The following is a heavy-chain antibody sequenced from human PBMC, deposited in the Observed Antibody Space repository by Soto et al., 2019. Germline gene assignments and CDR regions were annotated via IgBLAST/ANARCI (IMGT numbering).Heavy chain of an antibody. V-gene: IGHV1-18*01. D-gene: IGHD1-1*01. Sequence: QIQLVQSGAEVKKPGASVKVSCKASGYNFFDYGVSWVRQAPGKGLEWMGWVSPKSGNADYARKVQGRVTMTTDISTSTAYMELRGLISDDTGVYYCARGRTVSSIGPLLVWGQGTLVSVSS. CDR3: ARGRTVSSIGPLLV. J-gene: IGHJ1*01. CDR2: VSPKSGNA. CDR1: GYNFFDYG.